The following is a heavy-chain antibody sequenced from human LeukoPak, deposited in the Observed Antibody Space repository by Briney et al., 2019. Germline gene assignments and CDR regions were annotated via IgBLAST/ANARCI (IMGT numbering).Heavy chain of an antibody. Sequence: ASGTVSCKAPGYTFTSYGMHWVRQPPGQRLEWLGWINAAKGNTKYSQTFQGRLTITRDTSASTAYMALSSLRSEDTAVYYCATDGVGATLTTAFDIWGQGTMVTVSS. J-gene: IGHJ3*02. V-gene: IGHV1-3*01. CDR1: GYTFTSYG. D-gene: IGHD1-26*01. CDR3: ATDGVGATLTTAFDI. CDR2: INAAKGNT.